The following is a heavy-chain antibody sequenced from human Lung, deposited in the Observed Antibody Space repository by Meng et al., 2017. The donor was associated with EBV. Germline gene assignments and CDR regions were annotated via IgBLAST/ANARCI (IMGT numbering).Heavy chain of an antibody. J-gene: IGHJ5*02. CDR3: APSEGWFDP. CDR2: ISVGGGYI. V-gene: IGHV3-21*01. Sequence: EVQLVESGGGLVKAGGSVRLSCATSGFTFSSYSMNWVRQALGKGLEWIASISVGGGYIKYADSVKGRFTISRDNAENSLFLQMNTLRVEDTAVYYCAPSEGWFDPWGQGTLGTVSS. CDR1: GFTFSSYS.